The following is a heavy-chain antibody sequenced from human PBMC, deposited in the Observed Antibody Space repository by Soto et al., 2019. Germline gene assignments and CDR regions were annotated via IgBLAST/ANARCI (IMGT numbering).Heavy chain of an antibody. Sequence: PGGSLRLSCAASGFTFSSYAMHWVRQAPGKGLEWVAVISYDGSNKYYADSVKGRFTISRDNSKNTLYLQMNSLRAEDTAVYYCAREGSGYDWRFPSFSSSAPDFDYWGQGTLVTVSS. CDR2: ISYDGSNK. D-gene: IGHD5-12*01. CDR1: GFTFSSYA. CDR3: AREGSGYDWRFPSFSSSAPDFDY. J-gene: IGHJ4*02. V-gene: IGHV3-30-3*01.